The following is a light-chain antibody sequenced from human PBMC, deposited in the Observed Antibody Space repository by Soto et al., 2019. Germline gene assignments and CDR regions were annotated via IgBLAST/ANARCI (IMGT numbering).Light chain of an antibody. CDR2: DDN. CDR1: SSNIGNNY. J-gene: IGLJ2*01. Sequence: QSVLTQPPSVSAAPGQKVTISCSGSSSNIGNNYVSWYQQLPGAAPKLLIYDDNKRPSGIPDRFSGSKSGTSATLGITGLQTGDEADYYCGTWDSSLSAGQIGGGPKLTVL. CDR3: GTWDSSLSAGQ. V-gene: IGLV1-51*01.